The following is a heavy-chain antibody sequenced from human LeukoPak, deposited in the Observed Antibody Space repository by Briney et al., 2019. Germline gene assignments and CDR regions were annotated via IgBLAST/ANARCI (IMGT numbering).Heavy chain of an antibody. CDR1: GFTFNDYA. V-gene: IGHV3-43*02. CDR3: ARDYGYDPGY. J-gene: IGHJ4*02. Sequence: PGGSLRLSCAVSGFTFNDYAMNWVRQAPGKGLEWVSFISGDGGSRYYADSVKGRFTISRDNSKNSLYLQMNSLRAEDTAVYYCARDYGYDPGYWGQGTLVTVSS. D-gene: IGHD1-1*01. CDR2: ISGDGGSR.